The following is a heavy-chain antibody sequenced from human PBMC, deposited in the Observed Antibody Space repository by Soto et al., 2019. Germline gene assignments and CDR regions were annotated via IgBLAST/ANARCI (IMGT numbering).Heavy chain of an antibody. V-gene: IGHV3-23*01. Sequence: GGSLRLSCAASGFTFSSYAMSWVRQAPGKGLEWVSAISGSGGSTYYADSVKGRFTISRDNSKNTLYLQMNSLRAEDTAVYYCAKDRVVVTALVPYYFDYWGQGTLVTVSS. J-gene: IGHJ4*02. CDR3: AKDRVVVTALVPYYFDY. CDR2: ISGSGGST. CDR1: GFTFSSYA. D-gene: IGHD2-21*02.